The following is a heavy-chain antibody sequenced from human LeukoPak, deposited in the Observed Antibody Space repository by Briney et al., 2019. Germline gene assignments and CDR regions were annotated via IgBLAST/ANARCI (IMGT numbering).Heavy chain of an antibody. D-gene: IGHD2-8*01. J-gene: IGHJ4*02. CDR1: GFTFSSYA. V-gene: IGHV3-23*01. CDR2: ISGSGGNT. Sequence: GGSLRLSCAASGFTFSSYAMYWVRQAPGKGLEWVSAISGSGGNTFYGDSVKGRFTISRDNSKNMLFLQMNSLRAEDTAVYYCAREGCTNGVCFDYWGQGTLVTVSS. CDR3: AREGCTNGVCFDY.